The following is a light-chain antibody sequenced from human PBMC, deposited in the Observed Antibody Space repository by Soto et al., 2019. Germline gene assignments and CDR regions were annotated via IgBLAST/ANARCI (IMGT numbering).Light chain of an antibody. Sequence: QSVLTQPPSASGTPGQKVTISCSGSSSNIGPNAVNWYQQLPGTAPKLLLYNNNQRPSGVSERFSGSKSGTSASLAISGLQSDDEADYHCAAWDDSLNGLVFGPGTKLTVL. J-gene: IGLJ1*01. CDR2: NNN. CDR1: SSNIGPNA. CDR3: AAWDDSLNGLV. V-gene: IGLV1-44*01.